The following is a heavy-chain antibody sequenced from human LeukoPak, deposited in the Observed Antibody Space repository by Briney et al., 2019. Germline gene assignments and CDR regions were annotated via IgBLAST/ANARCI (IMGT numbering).Heavy chain of an antibody. CDR3: AKDRGYSGYDWEGVFDY. CDR1: GFIFSSYG. D-gene: IGHD5-12*01. V-gene: IGHV3-30*02. Sequence: PGGSLRLSCAASGFIFSSYGMHWVRQAPGKGLEWVAFIRYDGGNKYYAESVKGRFTISRDNSKNTLYLQMNSLRAEDTAVYYCAKDRGYSGYDWEGVFDYWGQGTLVTVSS. CDR2: IRYDGGNK. J-gene: IGHJ4*02.